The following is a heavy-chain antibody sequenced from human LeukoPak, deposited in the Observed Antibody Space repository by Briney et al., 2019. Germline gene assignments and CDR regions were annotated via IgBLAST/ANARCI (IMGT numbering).Heavy chain of an antibody. CDR1: GYTFTSYA. V-gene: IGHV7-4-1*02. CDR3: ARGVLGQQLVRGNWFDP. CDR2: INTNTGNP. D-gene: IGHD6-13*01. Sequence: ASVKVSCKASGYTFTSYAMNWVRQAPGQGLEWMGWINTNTGNPTYAQGFTGRFVFSLDTSVSTAYLQISSLKAEDTAVYYCARGVLGQQLVRGNWFDPWGQGTLVTVSS. J-gene: IGHJ5*02.